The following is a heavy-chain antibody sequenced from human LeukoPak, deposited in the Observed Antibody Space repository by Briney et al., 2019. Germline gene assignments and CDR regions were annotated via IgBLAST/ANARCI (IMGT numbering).Heavy chain of an antibody. Sequence: SETLSLTCTVSGGSISSYYWSWIRQPPGKGLEWIGYIYYSGSTNYNPSLKSRVTISVDTSKNQFSLKLSSVTAADTAVYYCARAGHSYEPAGFYYGMDVWGQGTTVTVSS. V-gene: IGHV4-59*01. CDR1: GGSISSYY. CDR2: IYYSGST. CDR3: ARAGHSYEPAGFYYGMDV. J-gene: IGHJ6*02. D-gene: IGHD5-18*01.